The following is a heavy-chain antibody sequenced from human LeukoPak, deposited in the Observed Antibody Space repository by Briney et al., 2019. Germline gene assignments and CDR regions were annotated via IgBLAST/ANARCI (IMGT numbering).Heavy chain of an antibody. J-gene: IGHJ4*02. Sequence: GASVKVSCKASGGTFSNYAINWVRQAPGQGLEWMGGIIPLFGTANYAQKFQGRVTMTRDTSTSTVYMELSSLRSDDTAVYYCARTAARRFDYWGQGTLVTASS. D-gene: IGHD6-6*01. CDR2: IIPLFGTA. V-gene: IGHV1-69*05. CDR3: ARTAARRFDY. CDR1: GGTFSNYA.